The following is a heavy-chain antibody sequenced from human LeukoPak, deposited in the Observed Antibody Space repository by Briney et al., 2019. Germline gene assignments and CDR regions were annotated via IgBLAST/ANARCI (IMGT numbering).Heavy chain of an antibody. CDR1: GYTFTSYG. D-gene: IGHD3-22*01. Sequence: ASGKVSCKASGYTFTSYGIIWGRQAPGQGREGMGGIRAYHGNTNYQQKLQGRVTMTTVTHTSTAYTQLRSLRSDDTAVYYCARATYYDSSGYWIDWGQGTLVTVSS. J-gene: IGHJ4*02. CDR3: ARATYYDSSGYWID. CDR2: IRAYHGNT. V-gene: IGHV1-18*01.